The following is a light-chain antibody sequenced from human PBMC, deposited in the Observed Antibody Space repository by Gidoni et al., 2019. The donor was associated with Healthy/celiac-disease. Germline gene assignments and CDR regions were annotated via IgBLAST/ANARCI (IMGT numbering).Light chain of an antibody. CDR2: QDS. J-gene: IGLJ2*01. CDR1: NLGDKY. CDR3: QAWDSSTVV. V-gene: IGLV3-1*01. Sequence: SYALTTPPSVSVSPGTTASITCSGDNLGDKYACWYQQKPRQSPVLVIYQDSKRPSGIPARFSGSNAGNAATLTISGTQAMDEADYYCQAWDSSTVVFGGGTKLTVL.